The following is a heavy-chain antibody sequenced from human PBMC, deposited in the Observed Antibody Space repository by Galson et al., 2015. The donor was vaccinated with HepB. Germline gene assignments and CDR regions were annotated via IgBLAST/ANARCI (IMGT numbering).Heavy chain of an antibody. CDR3: ARGLYKSGRFDP. V-gene: IGHV4-59*01. D-gene: IGHD1-14*01. CDR1: GGSMTSYY. J-gene: IGHJ5*02. Sequence: SEPLSLTCAISGGSMTSYYWTWIRQPPGGGLEWIGSIYTGSATYSPSLGTRVNMSVDTSKNQFSLRLNSVTAADTALYYCARGLYKSGRFDPWGQGTLVTVSS. CDR2: IYTGSA.